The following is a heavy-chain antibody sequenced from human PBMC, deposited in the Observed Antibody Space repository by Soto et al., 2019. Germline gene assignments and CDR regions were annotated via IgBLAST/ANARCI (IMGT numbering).Heavy chain of an antibody. Sequence: PGGSLRLACAASGFTFSSYGMHWVRQAPGKGLEWVAVISYDGSNKYYADSVKGRFTISRDNSKNTLYLQMNSLRAEDTAVYYCAKDSPIYYGSSDYFGEFDCRGQRTPVTGSS. CDR3: AKDSPIYYGSSDYFGEFDC. CDR1: GFTFSSYG. J-gene: IGHJ5*01. V-gene: IGHV3-30*18. D-gene: IGHD3-22*01. CDR2: ISYDGSNK.